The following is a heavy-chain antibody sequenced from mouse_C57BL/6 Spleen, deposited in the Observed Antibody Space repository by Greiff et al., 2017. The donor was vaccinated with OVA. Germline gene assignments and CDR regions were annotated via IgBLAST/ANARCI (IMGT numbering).Heavy chain of an antibody. CDR1: GFNIKHTY. CDR2: IDPANGNT. D-gene: IGHD1-1*01. J-gene: IGHJ1*03. V-gene: IGHV14-3*01. CDR3: ARGYGSSAYFDV. Sequence: VQLQQSVAELVRPGASVKLSCTASGFNIKHTYMHWVKQRPEQGLEWIGRIDPANGNTKYAPKFQGKATITADPSSNTAYLQLSSLTSEDTAIYYCARGYGSSAYFDVWGTGTTVTVSS.